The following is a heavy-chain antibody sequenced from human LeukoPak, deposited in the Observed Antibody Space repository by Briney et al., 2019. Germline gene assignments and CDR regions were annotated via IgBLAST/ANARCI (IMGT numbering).Heavy chain of an antibody. CDR2: INPNSGGT. V-gene: IGHV1-2*02. CDR3: ASGVYDILTGYALDY. J-gene: IGHJ4*02. D-gene: IGHD3-9*01. CDR1: GYIFTGYY. Sequence: ASVKVSCKASGYIFTGYYMHWVRQAPGQGLEWMGWINPNSGGTNYAQKFQGRITLTRDTSTSTAYMELSSLRSEDTAVYYCASGVYDILTGYALDYWGQGTLVTVSS.